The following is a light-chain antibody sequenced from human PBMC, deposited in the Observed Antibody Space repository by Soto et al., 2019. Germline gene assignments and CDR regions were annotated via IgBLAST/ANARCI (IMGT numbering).Light chain of an antibody. CDR3: SSYTSSSPRF. Sequence: QSVLTQPASVSGSPGQSITISCTGTSSDVGAYDFVSWYQQHPDKAPKLMIYEVSNRPSGVSNRFSGSKSVNTATLTISGLQAEDEADYYCSSYTSSSPRFXGTGTKVTVL. J-gene: IGLJ1*01. V-gene: IGLV2-14*03. CDR1: SSDVGAYDF. CDR2: EVS.